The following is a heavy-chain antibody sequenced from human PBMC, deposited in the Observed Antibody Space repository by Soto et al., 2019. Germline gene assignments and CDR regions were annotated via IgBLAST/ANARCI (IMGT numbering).Heavy chain of an antibody. V-gene: IGHV1-3*01. CDR2: INAGNGNT. CDR1: GYTXTSYA. CDR3: WRGRLVDFWSGYYIDWFDP. D-gene: IGHD3-3*01. J-gene: IGHJ5*02. Sequence: ASVKVSCKASGYTXTSYAMHWVRQAPGQRLEWMGWINAGNGNTKYSQKFQGRVTITRDTSTSTAYMELSSLRSQDTAVYYCWRGRLVDFWSGYYIDWFDPWGQGTLVTVSS.